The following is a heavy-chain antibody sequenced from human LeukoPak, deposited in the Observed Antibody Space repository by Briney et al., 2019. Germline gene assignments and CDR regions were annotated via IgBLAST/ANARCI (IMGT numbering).Heavy chain of an antibody. D-gene: IGHD3-3*01. CDR3: AKGSGELRFLEWLFDTDMDV. V-gene: IGHV3-23*01. J-gene: IGHJ6*03. Sequence: PGGSLRLSCAASGFTFSSYAMSWVRQAPGKGLEWVSAISGSGGSTYYADSVKGRFTISRDNSKNTLYLQMNSLRAEDTAVYYCAKGSGELRFLEWLFDTDMDVWGKGTTVTVSS. CDR2: ISGSGGST. CDR1: GFTFSSYA.